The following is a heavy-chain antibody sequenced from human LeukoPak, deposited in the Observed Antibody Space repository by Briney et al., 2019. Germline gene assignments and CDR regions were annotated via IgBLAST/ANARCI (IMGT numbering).Heavy chain of an antibody. J-gene: IGHJ4*02. Sequence: TGGSLRLSCTASGFTFGDYAMSWVRQAPGKGLEWLSYISTSGSTIYYADSVKGRFTISRDNAKNSLYLQMNSLRAEDTAVYYCAREKTALTPYFDYWGQGTLVTVSS. CDR1: GFTFGDYA. CDR3: AREKTALTPYFDY. CDR2: ISTSGSTI. V-gene: IGHV3-48*01. D-gene: IGHD1-1*01.